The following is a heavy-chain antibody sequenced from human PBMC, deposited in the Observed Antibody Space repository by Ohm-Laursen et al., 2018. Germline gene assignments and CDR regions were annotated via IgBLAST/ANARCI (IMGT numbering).Heavy chain of an antibody. J-gene: IGHJ3*02. CDR2: ISSTTSTI. Sequence: GSLRLSCAASGFTFSTSEMNWVRQAPGKGLEWVSYISSTTSTIWYADSVRGRFTISRDNAKNSLYLQMNSLRAEDTALYYCAKDIGFGDQGAFDIWGQGTMVTVSS. V-gene: IGHV3-48*03. CDR1: GFTFSTSE. D-gene: IGHD3-10*01. CDR3: AKDIGFGDQGAFDI.